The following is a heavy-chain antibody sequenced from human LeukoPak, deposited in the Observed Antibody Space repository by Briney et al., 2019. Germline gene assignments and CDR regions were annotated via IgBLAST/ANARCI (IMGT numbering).Heavy chain of an antibody. V-gene: IGHV4-61*02. J-gene: IGHJ4*02. CDR3: AKVAKYYYGPETYFFFEH. CDR2: IYSSGRT. CDR1: GDSISSGSYY. D-gene: IGHD3-10*01. Sequence: SETLSLTCTVSGDSISSGSYYWSWIRQPAGEGLEWIGRIYSSGRTHYSPSLKSRVAISVDTSKNRFSLRLSSVTAADTAVYYCAKVAKYYYGPETYFFFEHWGQGTLVTVSS.